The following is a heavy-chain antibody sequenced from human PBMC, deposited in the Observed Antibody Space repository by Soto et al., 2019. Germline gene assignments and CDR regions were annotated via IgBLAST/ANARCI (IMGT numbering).Heavy chain of an antibody. D-gene: IGHD3-3*01. Sequence: QVQLVQSGAEVKKPGASVKVSCKASGYTFTSYGISWVRQAPGQGLEWMGWISAYNGNTNYAQKLQGRVTMTTETSTSTAYMELRSLRSDDTAVYYCASGLDYDFWSGYYTEGSLRTQAWGQGTLVTVSS. CDR3: ASGLDYDFWSGYYTEGSLRTQA. J-gene: IGHJ5*02. CDR1: GYTFTSYG. CDR2: ISAYNGNT. V-gene: IGHV1-18*01.